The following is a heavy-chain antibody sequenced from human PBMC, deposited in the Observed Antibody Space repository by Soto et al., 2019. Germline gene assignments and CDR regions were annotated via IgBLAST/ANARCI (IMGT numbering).Heavy chain of an antibody. J-gene: IGHJ4*02. D-gene: IGHD1-26*01. CDR2: INHSGST. CDR1: GGSFSGYY. CDR3: ARLPLSGSYPIDY. Sequence: SETLSLTCAVYGGSFSGYYWTWIRQPPGTGLEWIGEINHSGSTNYNPSLKSRVTISVDTSKNQFSLKLTSVTAADTVVYYCARLPLSGSYPIDYWGQGTLVTVSS. V-gene: IGHV4-34*01.